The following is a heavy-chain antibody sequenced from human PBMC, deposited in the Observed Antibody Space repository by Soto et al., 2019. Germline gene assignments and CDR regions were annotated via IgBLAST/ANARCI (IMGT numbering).Heavy chain of an antibody. Sequence: GGFLRLSCAASGFTFSSYAMHWVRQAPGKGLEWVAVISYDGSNKYYADSVKGRFTISRDNSKNTLYLQMNSLRAEDTAVYYCARDLRAAAGLILGYWGQGTLVTVSS. CDR2: ISYDGSNK. V-gene: IGHV3-30-3*01. J-gene: IGHJ4*02. D-gene: IGHD6-13*01. CDR3: ARDLRAAAGLILGY. CDR1: GFTFSSYA.